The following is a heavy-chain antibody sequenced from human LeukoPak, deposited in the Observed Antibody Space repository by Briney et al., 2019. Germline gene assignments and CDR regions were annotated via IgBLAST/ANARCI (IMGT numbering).Heavy chain of an antibody. J-gene: IGHJ4*02. CDR1: GLTFSTYT. V-gene: IGHV3-21*01. CDR3: ASAQWLTLFDN. Sequence: PGGSLRLSCAVSGLTFSTYTMNWVRRAPGKGLEWVSSISGSSSYIYYADSLKGRFTISRDNAKNPLYLQMNSLRAEDTAVYYCASAQWLTLFDNWGQGTLVTVSS. D-gene: IGHD6-19*01. CDR2: ISGSSSYI.